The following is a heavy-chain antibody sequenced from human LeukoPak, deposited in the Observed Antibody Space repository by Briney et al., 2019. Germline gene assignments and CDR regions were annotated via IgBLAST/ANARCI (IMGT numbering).Heavy chain of an antibody. D-gene: IGHD3-10*01. Sequence: GGSLRLSCAASGFTFSSYAMSWVRQAPGKGLEWVSAISGSAGSTYYADPVKGRFTISRDNSKNTLYLQMNSLRAEDTAVYYCAKDGKGRITMVRGVINPAYDYWGQGTLVTVSS. CDR1: GFTFSSYA. CDR3: AKDGKGRITMVRGVINPAYDY. CDR2: ISGSAGST. V-gene: IGHV3-23*01. J-gene: IGHJ4*02.